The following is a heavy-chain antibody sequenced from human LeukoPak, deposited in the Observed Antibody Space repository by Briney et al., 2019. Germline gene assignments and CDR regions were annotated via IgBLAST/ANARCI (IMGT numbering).Heavy chain of an antibody. Sequence: SETLSLTCTVSGGSISSYYWSWIRQPPGKGLEWIGYIYYSGSTNYNPSLKSRVTISVDTSKNQFSLKLSSVTAADTAVYYCAAGFGELRYYGMDVWGQGTTVTVSS. D-gene: IGHD3-10*01. CDR1: GGSISSYY. J-gene: IGHJ6*02. V-gene: IGHV4-59*01. CDR2: IYYSGST. CDR3: AAGFGELRYYGMDV.